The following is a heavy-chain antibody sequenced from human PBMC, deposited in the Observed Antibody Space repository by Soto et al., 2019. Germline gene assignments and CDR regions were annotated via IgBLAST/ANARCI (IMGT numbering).Heavy chain of an antibody. CDR3: ARGGEYYYYYGMDV. Sequence: SVKVSCKASGGTFSSYAISWVRQAPGQGLEWMGGIIPIFGTANYAQKFQGRVTITADKSTSTAYMELSSLRSEDAAVYYCARGGEYYYYYGMDVWGQGTTVTVSS. CDR2: IIPIFGTA. J-gene: IGHJ6*02. CDR1: GGTFSSYA. V-gene: IGHV1-69*06. D-gene: IGHD3-16*01.